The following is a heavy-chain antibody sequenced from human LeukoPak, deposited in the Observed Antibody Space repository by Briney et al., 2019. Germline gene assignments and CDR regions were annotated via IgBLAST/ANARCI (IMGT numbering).Heavy chain of an antibody. Sequence: GGSLRLSCAASGFTFSSYAMSWVRQAPGKGLEWVSAISGSGGSTYYADSVKGRFSISRDNSKNTLYLQMNSLRAEDTAEYYCAKAPTLTTGWYRGGFDYWGQGTLDTVSS. CDR3: AKAPTLTTGWYRGGFDY. J-gene: IGHJ4*02. CDR2: ISGSGGST. V-gene: IGHV3-23*01. D-gene: IGHD6-19*01. CDR1: GFTFSSYA.